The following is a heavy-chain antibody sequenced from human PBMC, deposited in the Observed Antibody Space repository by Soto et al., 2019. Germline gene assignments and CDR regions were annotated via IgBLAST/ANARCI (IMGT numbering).Heavy chain of an antibody. CDR3: ARHGGRRPQLFYYYGMDV. CDR1: GYSFTSYW. Sequence: PGESLKISCKGSGYSFTSYWIGWVRQMPGKGLEWMGIIYPGDSDIRYSPSFEGQVTISADKSISTAYLQWSSLRASDTAMYYCARHGGRRPQLFYYYGMDVWGQGTTVTV. CDR2: IYPGDSDI. J-gene: IGHJ6*02. V-gene: IGHV5-51*01. D-gene: IGHD3-16*01.